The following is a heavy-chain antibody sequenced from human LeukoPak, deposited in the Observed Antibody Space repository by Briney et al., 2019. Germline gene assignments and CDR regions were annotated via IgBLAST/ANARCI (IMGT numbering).Heavy chain of an antibody. CDR1: GFTFSSYA. D-gene: IGHD2/OR15-2a*01. Sequence: GGSLRLSCAASGFTFSSYAMSWVRQAPGKGLEWVSGISGSGDNTYYADSVKGRFTISRDNSKNTLYLQMNSLRAEDTAVYYCAKRFRGTSGLYYFDSWGQGTLVTVSS. CDR3: AKRFRGTSGLYYFDS. CDR2: ISGSGDNT. J-gene: IGHJ4*02. V-gene: IGHV3-23*01.